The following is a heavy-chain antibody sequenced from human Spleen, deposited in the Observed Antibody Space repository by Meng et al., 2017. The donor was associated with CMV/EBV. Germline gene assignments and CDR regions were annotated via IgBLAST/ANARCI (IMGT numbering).Heavy chain of an antibody. V-gene: IGHV1-18*01. CDR1: GYTFGSYG. CDR2: FVNYVDT. J-gene: IGHJ4*02. Sequence: QGQLVQSGAEVKTPGASVRVSCNASGYTFGSYGICWVRQAPGQGLEWMGWFVNYVDTYPAPKFQGRVTMTTDIHTNTAFMELRSLTSDDTAVYYCASGTPGRSYCDYWGQGTLVTVSS. D-gene: IGHD2-15*01. CDR3: ASGTPGRSYCDY.